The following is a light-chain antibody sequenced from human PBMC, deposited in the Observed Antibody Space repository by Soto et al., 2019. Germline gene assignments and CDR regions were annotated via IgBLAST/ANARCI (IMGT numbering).Light chain of an antibody. V-gene: IGKV3-20*01. CDR3: QQYFTSPLT. J-gene: IGKJ4*01. CDR2: GVS. Sequence: EVVLTQSPGTLSLSPGESATLSCRASQSVSSNYLAWYQQKPGQAPRLLIYGVSTRATGIPDRFSGSWSGTDFSLTISRLEPEDFALYYCQQYFTSPLTFVGGTKVDIK. CDR1: QSVSSNY.